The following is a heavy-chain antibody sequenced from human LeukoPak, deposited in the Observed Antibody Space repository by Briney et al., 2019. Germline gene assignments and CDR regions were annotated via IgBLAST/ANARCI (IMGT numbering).Heavy chain of an antibody. Sequence: PSETLSLTCTVSGGSISSSSYYWGWIRQPPGKGLEWIGSIYYSGSTYYNPSLKSRVTISVDTSKNQFSLKLSSVTAADTAVYYCARDTVRDWFDPWGQGTLVTVSS. CDR1: GGSISSSSYY. CDR2: IYYSGST. V-gene: IGHV4-39*07. J-gene: IGHJ5*02. CDR3: ARDTVRDWFDP. D-gene: IGHD4-17*01.